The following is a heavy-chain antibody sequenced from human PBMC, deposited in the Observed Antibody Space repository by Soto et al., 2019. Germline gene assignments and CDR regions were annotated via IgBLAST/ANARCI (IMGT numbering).Heavy chain of an antibody. J-gene: IGHJ5*02. CDR1: GGSISSYY. CDR2: IYYSGST. V-gene: IGHV4-59*01. CDR3: ARVNDYWSGSSNWFDP. Sequence: KASETLSLTCTVSGGSISSYYWSWIRQPPGKGLEWIGYIYYSGSTNYNPSLKSRVTISVDTSKNQFSLKLSSVTAADTAVYYCARVNDYWSGSSNWFDPWGQGTLVTVSS. D-gene: IGHD3-3*01.